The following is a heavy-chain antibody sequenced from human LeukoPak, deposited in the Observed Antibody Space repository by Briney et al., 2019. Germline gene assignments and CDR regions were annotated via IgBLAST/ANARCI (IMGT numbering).Heavy chain of an antibody. V-gene: IGHV1-18*04. CDR2: ISTYKGTT. CDR1: GYTFTTYG. Sequence: GASVKVSCKAIGYTFTTYGIAWVRQAPGQGLEWMGWISTYKGTTNYTQKFQGRVAMTTDTSTSTAYMELRSLRSDDTAVYYCARYSSSWYHYMDVWGKGTTATVSS. J-gene: IGHJ6*03. CDR3: ARYSSSWYHYMDV. D-gene: IGHD6-13*01.